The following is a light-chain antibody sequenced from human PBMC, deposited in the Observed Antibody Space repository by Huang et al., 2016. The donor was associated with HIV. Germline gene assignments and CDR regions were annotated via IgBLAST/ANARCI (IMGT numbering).Light chain of an antibody. J-gene: IGKJ2*01. Sequence: ELVMTQSPATLSVSPGERATLSCRASQSVSSNLAWYQQKPGQAPRLFISGASTRATGIPARFTGSGSGTEFTLTISSLQSEDFAVYYCQQYNNWPRTFGQGTKLEIK. CDR2: GAS. V-gene: IGKV3-15*01. CDR1: QSVSSN. CDR3: QQYNNWPRT.